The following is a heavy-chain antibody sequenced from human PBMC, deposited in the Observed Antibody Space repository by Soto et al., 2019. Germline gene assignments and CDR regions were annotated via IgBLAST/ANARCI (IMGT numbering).Heavy chain of an antibody. CDR2: IIPIFGTA. Sequence: GASVKVSRKASGGTFSSYAISWVRQAPGQGLEWMGGIIPIFGTANYAQKFQGRVTITADESTSTAYMELSSLRSEDTAVYYCAAPYCGGDCYYNYGGNSVQRLDYWGQGTLVTVSS. CDR1: GGTFSSYA. V-gene: IGHV1-69*13. CDR3: AAPYCGGDCYYNYGGNSVQRLDY. D-gene: IGHD2-21*02. J-gene: IGHJ4*02.